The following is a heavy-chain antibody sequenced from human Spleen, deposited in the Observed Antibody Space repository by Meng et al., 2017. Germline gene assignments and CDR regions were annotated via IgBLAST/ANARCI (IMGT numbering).Heavy chain of an antibody. J-gene: IGHJ4*02. V-gene: IGHV3-73*01. D-gene: IGHD1-26*01. CDR1: GVSFSGSH. CDR2: IETKYSSYAT. CDR3: ARDVAGRGGY. Sequence: GESLKISCVVSGVSFSGSHIHWVRQTSEKGLEWIGRIETKYSSYATSYAASVRGRFTISRDNAKNTLYLQMNSLRGEDTAVYYCARDVAGRGGYWGQGTLVTVS.